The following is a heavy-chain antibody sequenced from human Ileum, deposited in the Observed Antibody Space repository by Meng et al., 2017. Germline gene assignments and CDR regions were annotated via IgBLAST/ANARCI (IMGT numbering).Heavy chain of an antibody. J-gene: IGHJ4*02. CDR2: ISNSGKT. V-gene: IGHV4-4*02. D-gene: IGHD3-10*01. Sequence: QFQRQESGPGLVQPSGTLALACSVSGDSIGNSKWWSWLRQPPGKGLEWIGEISNSGKTVYSPSLKSRVRISLDKSNNQFSLTLNSVTAADTAMYYCARERIRELGLFDSWGQGTLVTVSS. CDR3: ARERIRELGLFDS. CDR1: GDSIGNSKW.